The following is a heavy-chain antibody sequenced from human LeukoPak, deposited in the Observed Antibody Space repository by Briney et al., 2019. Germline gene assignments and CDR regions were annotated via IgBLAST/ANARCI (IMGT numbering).Heavy chain of an antibody. Sequence: PGGSLRLSCAASGFTFSSYGMHWVRQAPGKGLEWVSSISSSSSYIYYADSVKGRFTISRDNFKNTLSLQMNSLGAEDTAVYYCAKDRGMDVWGQGTTVTVSS. CDR2: ISSSSSYI. CDR3: AKDRGMDV. CDR1: GFTFSSYG. V-gene: IGHV3-21*06. J-gene: IGHJ6*02.